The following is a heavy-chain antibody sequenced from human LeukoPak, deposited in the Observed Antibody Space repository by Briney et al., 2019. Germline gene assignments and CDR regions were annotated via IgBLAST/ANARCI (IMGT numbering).Heavy chain of an antibody. Sequence: PGGSLRLSCAASGFTFSSFAMSWVRQAPGKGLEWVSAISGSGGSKYYADSVKGRFTISRDNSKNTLYLQMNSLRAEDTAVYYCAKDAGSATAAGLTWGQGTLVTVSS. V-gene: IGHV3-23*01. CDR1: GFTFSSFA. D-gene: IGHD6-13*01. J-gene: IGHJ4*02. CDR3: AKDAGSATAAGLT. CDR2: ISGSGGSK.